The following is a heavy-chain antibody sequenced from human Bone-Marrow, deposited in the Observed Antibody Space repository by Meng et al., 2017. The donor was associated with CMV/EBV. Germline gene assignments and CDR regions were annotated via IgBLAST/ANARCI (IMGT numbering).Heavy chain of an antibody. J-gene: IGHJ2*01. Sequence: GGSLRLSCAASGFTFSSYVMTWVRQAPGKGLEWVSCISSSSSYIYYAESMKGRFTISRDNAKNSLYLQVNSLRAEDMAVYYCARDKWGYESSGYYGGTWYFDLWGRGTLVAVSS. CDR3: ARDKWGYESSGYYGGTWYFDL. CDR2: ISSSSSYI. D-gene: IGHD3-22*01. V-gene: IGHV3-21*01. CDR1: GFTFSSYV.